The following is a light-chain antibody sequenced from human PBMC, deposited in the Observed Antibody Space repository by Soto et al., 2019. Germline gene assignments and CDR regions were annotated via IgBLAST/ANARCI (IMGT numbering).Light chain of an antibody. CDR1: SSDVGGYNY. CDR3: SSYTSSSTSVV. Sequence: QSALTQPASVSGSPGQSITISFTGTSSDVGGYNYVSWYQQHPGKAPKLMIYEFSNRPSGVSNRFSGSKSGNTASLTISGLQAEYEADYYCSSYTSSSTSVVFGGGTKLTVL. CDR2: EFS. V-gene: IGLV2-14*01. J-gene: IGLJ2*01.